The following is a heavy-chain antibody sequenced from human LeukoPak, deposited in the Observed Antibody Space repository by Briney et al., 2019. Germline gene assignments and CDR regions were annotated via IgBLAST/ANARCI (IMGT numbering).Heavy chain of an antibody. CDR3: AREPIYYYYMDV. J-gene: IGHJ6*03. V-gene: IGHV3-74*01. Sequence: GGSLRLSCAASGFTFSTYWMHWVRQAPGKGLVWIARIKTDGGSTSYADSVEGRFTISRDNAKNTLYLQMNSLRAEDTALYYCAREPIYYYYMDVWGKGTTVTVSS. CDR1: GFTFSTYW. CDR2: IKTDGGST.